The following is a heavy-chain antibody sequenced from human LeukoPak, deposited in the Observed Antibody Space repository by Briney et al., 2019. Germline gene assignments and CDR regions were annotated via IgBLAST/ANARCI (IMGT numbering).Heavy chain of an antibody. CDR1: GFTFSSYW. Sequence: PGGSLRLSCAASGFTFSSYWMHWVRQAPGKGLVWVSRINSDGSSTSYADSVKGRFTISRDNAKNTLYLQMNSLRAEDTAVYYCARGGLLWLGEFAFDYWGQGTLVTVSS. CDR3: ARGGLLWLGEFAFDY. CDR2: INSDGSST. J-gene: IGHJ4*02. V-gene: IGHV3-74*01. D-gene: IGHD3-10*01.